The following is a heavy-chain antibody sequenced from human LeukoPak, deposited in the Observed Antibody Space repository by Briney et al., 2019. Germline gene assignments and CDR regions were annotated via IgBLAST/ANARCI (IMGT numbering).Heavy chain of an antibody. CDR3: ARDSGAMAGSLDY. V-gene: IGHV4-59*01. CDR2: INYRGST. CDR1: GGSISSYY. J-gene: IGHJ4*02. Sequence: KPSETLSLTCTVSGGSISSYYWNCIRQPPGKGLEWIGYINYRGSTNYNPSLKSRVTMSVDTSKNQFSLKLTSVTAADTAMYYCARDSGAMAGSLDYWGQGTLVAVSS. D-gene: IGHD6-19*01.